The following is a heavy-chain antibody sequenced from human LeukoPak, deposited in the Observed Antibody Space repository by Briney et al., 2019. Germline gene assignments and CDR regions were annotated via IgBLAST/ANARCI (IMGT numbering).Heavy chain of an antibody. J-gene: IGHJ5*02. CDR1: GFTFSSYA. Sequence: GRSLRLSCAASGFTFSSYAMHWVRQAPGKGLEWVAVISYDGSNKYYADSVKGRFTISRDNSKNTLYLQMNSLRAEDTAVYYCAREDILPLGIASWGQGPLVP. V-gene: IGHV3-30*04. CDR2: ISYDGSNK. CDR3: AREDILPLGIAS. D-gene: IGHD3-9*01.